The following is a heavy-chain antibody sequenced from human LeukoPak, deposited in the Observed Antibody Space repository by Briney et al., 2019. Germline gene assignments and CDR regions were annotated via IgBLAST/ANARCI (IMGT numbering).Heavy chain of an antibody. D-gene: IGHD2-21*02. CDR2: ISSSSSYI. J-gene: IGHJ4*02. CDR1: GFTFSSYS. V-gene: IGHV3-21*01. CDR3: ARDRHVVVTATFDY. Sequence: TPGGSLRLSCAASGFTFSSYSMNWVRQAPGKGLEWVSSISSSSSYIYYADSVKGRFTISRDNAKNSLYLQMNGLRAEDTAVYYCARDRHVVVTATFDYWGQGTLVTASS.